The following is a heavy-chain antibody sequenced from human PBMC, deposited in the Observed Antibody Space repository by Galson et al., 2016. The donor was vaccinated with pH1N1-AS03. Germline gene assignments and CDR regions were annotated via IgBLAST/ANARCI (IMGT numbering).Heavy chain of an antibody. CDR3: ARGGLSGGYIDS. D-gene: IGHD3-10*01. CDR2: IIPIFGTA. CDR1: GGTFNNYA. J-gene: IGHJ4*02. V-gene: IGHV1-69*05. Sequence: SVKVSCKASGGTFNNYAVNWVRQAPGQGLEWMGGIIPIFGTANYAQKFQGRVTITTDESTSTAYMELSSLRSEDTAVYYCARGGLSGGYIDSWGPGTLVTVSS.